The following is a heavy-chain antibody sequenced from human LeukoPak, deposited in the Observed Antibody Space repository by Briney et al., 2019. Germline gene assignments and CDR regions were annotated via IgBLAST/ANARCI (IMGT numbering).Heavy chain of an antibody. CDR1: GYTFTSYD. CDR2: MNPNSGNT. V-gene: IGHV1-8*01. Sequence: ASVKVSCKASGYTFTSYDINWVRQATGQGLEWMGWMNPNSGNTGYAQKFQGRVTMARNTSISTAYMELSSLGSEDTAVYYCARGRRPYGMDVWGQGTTVTVSS. J-gene: IGHJ6*02. CDR3: ARGRRPYGMDV. D-gene: IGHD1-14*01.